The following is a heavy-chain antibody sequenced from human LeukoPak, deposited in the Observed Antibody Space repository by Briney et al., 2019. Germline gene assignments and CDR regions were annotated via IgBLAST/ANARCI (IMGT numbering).Heavy chain of an antibody. CDR3: AREGYSSGWYVILFDP. V-gene: IGHV3-48*02. D-gene: IGHD6-19*01. CDR1: GFTFSSYS. CDR2: ISSSSSTI. Sequence: GGSLRLSCAASGFTFSSYSMNWVRQAPVKGLEWVSYISSSSSTIYYADSVKGRFTISRDNAKNSLYLQMNSLRDEDTAVYYCAREGYSSGWYVILFDPWGQGTLVTVSS. J-gene: IGHJ5*02.